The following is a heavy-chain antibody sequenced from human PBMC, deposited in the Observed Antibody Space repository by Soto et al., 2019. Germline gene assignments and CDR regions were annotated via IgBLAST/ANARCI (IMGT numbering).Heavy chain of an antibody. D-gene: IGHD6-6*01. Sequence: TLSLTCPVYGGSFSGYYWSCIRQPPGKGLEWIGEINHSGSTNYNPSLKSRVTISVDTSKNQFSLKLSSVTAADTAVYYCARGTSIAARPRDYWGQGTLVTVSS. V-gene: IGHV4-34*01. CDR1: GGSFSGYY. J-gene: IGHJ4*02. CDR3: ARGTSIAARPRDY. CDR2: INHSGST.